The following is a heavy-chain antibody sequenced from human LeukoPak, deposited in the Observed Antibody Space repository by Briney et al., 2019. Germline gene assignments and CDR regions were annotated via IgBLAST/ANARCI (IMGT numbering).Heavy chain of an antibody. J-gene: IGHJ4*02. CDR2: FKIKADGGTT. CDR1: VTFSNAW. Sequence: PGGSLRLSCAAFVTFSNAWMNWVRQAPGKGLEWVGHFKIKADGGTTDYAAPVKGRFTISRDDSKNTLYLQMNSLKTEDTAVYYCTTDFYYWGQGTLVTVSS. V-gene: IGHV3-15*01. CDR3: TTDFYY.